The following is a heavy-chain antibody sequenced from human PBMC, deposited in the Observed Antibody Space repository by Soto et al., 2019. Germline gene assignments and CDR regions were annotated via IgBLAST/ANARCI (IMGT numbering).Heavy chain of an antibody. CDR1: GFTFSNAW. CDR2: IKSKTDGGTT. Sequence: GGSLRLSCAASGFTFSNAWMSWVRQAPGKGLEWVGRIKSKTDGGTTDYAAPVKGRFTISRDDSKNTLYLQMNSLKTGDTAVDYCTTGDCSGGSCYRYYFDYWGQGTLVTVSS. J-gene: IGHJ4*02. CDR3: TTGDCSGGSCYRYYFDY. V-gene: IGHV3-15*01. D-gene: IGHD2-15*01.